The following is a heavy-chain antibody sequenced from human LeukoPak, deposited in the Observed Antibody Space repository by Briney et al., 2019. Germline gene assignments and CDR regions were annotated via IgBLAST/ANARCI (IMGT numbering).Heavy chain of an antibody. Sequence: LAGGSLRLSCAASGFTFSSYWMHWVRQVPGKGLVWVARINEHESITDYADSVKDRFTVSRDNAWNTLYLQMNSLRAEGTAVYYCARDVAGSGSLWGQGTLITVSS. CDR3: ARDVAGSGSL. J-gene: IGHJ4*02. CDR1: GFTFSSYW. CDR2: INEHESIT. D-gene: IGHD3-10*01. V-gene: IGHV3-74*01.